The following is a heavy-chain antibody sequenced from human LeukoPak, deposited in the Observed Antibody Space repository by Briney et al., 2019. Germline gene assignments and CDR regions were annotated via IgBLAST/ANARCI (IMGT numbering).Heavy chain of an antibody. CDR2: IRSKAYGGTT. Sequence: GGSLRLSCTASGFTFGDYAMSWVRQAPGKGLEGVGFIRSKAYGGTTEYAASVKGRLTISRDDSKSIAYLQMNSLKTEDTAVYYCTRDSRGALDYWGQRTLVTVSS. D-gene: IGHD3-10*01. CDR1: GFTFGDYA. CDR3: TRDSRGALDY. V-gene: IGHV3-49*04. J-gene: IGHJ4*02.